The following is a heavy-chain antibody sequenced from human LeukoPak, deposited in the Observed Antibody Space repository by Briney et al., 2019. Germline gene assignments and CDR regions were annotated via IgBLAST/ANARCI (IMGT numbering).Heavy chain of an antibody. Sequence: GESLKIPCTGTGYSFTSYWIGWVRQLPGKGLEWMGIIYPGDSDTRYSPSFQGQVTISADKSISTAYLQWSSLKASDTAMYYCARHKGDYDFWSGPIGDYWGQGTLVTVSS. J-gene: IGHJ4*02. D-gene: IGHD3-3*01. V-gene: IGHV5-51*01. CDR2: IYPGDSDT. CDR3: ARHKGDYDFWSGPIGDY. CDR1: GYSFTSYW.